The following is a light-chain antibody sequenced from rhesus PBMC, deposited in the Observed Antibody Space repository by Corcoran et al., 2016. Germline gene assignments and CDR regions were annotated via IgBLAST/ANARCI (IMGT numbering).Light chain of an antibody. Sequence: DIQMTQSPSSLSASVGDTVTITCRASQGIISYLAWYQQKPGKAPKLLIYKASTLQIGVPSRVSGSGSGTDFTLTVSSLQPEDVATYNCQQHNRYPFGGGTKGEIK. CDR2: KAS. V-gene: IGKV1-25*01. CDR1: QGIISY. CDR3: QQHNRYP. J-gene: IGKJ4*01.